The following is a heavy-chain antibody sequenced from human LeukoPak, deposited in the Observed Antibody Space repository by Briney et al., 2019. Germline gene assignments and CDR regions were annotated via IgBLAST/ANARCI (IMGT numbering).Heavy chain of an antibody. D-gene: IGHD3-16*01. J-gene: IGHJ4*02. Sequence: GGSLRLSCAASGFTFSSYAMSWVRQAPGKGLVWVSRINGDGRTTYYADSVKGRFTISRDNAKNTVYLQMNSLRAEDTAVYYCATDRAWGGFDNWGQGTLVTVSS. CDR3: ATDRAWGGFDN. V-gene: IGHV3-74*01. CDR1: GFTFSSYA. CDR2: INGDGRTT.